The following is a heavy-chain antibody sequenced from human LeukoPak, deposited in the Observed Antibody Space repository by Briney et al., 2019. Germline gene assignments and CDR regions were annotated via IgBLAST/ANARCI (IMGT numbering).Heavy chain of an antibody. D-gene: IGHD2-2*01. CDR2: ISSSGDSS. CDR3: AKSPLDCSSTTCPDY. Sequence: QPGGSLRLSCAASGLTFSIYAMSWVRQAPEKGLEWVSAISSSGDSSYYADSVKGRFTISRDNFKSTLYLQMNSLRAEDTALYYCAKSPLDCSSTTCPDYWGQGTLVTVSS. V-gene: IGHV3-23*01. CDR1: GLTFSIYA. J-gene: IGHJ4*02.